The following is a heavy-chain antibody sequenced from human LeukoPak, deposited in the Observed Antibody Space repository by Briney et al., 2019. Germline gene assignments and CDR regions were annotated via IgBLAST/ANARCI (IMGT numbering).Heavy chain of an antibody. D-gene: IGHD3-16*01. CDR1: GGSISSSSYY. Sequence: SETLSLTCTVSGGSISSSSYYWGWIRQPPGKGLEWIGSIYYSGSTYYNPSLKSRVTISVDTSKNQFSLKLSSVTAADTAVYYCARLGGSPYELFDYWGQGTLVTVSS. V-gene: IGHV4-39*07. J-gene: IGHJ4*02. CDR3: ARLGGSPYELFDY. CDR2: IYYSGST.